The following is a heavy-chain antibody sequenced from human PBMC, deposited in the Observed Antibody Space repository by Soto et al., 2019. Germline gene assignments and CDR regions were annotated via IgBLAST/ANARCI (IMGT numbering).Heavy chain of an antibody. CDR3: ARQSRQAYSSSWYRNYYGMDV. CDR2: IYYSGST. CDR1: GGSVSSSGNY. V-gene: IGHV4-39*01. J-gene: IGHJ6*02. Sequence: SETLSLTCTVSGGSVSSSGNYWGWIRQPPGKGLEWIGSIYYSGSTYYNPSLKSRVTISVDTSKNQFSLKLSSVTAADTAVYYCARQSRQAYSSSWYRNYYGMDVWGQGTTVTVSS. D-gene: IGHD6-13*01.